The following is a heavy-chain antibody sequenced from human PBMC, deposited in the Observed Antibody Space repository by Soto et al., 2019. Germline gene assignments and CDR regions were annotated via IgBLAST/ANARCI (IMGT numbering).Heavy chain of an antibody. D-gene: IGHD2-8*01. CDR2: VYYRGRS. V-gene: IGHV4-39*01. CDR1: GGSVSNSNDY. CDR3: VSQRTSVLTQAYFDY. Sequence: PSETLSLTYTVSGGSVSNSNDYWGWISQSPGKGLEWIRSVYYRGRSYSKSSVKSRVTISVDTSKNQFSLNLNSVTASDTAVYYCVSQRTSVLTQAYFDYWGPGALVTVS. J-gene: IGHJ4*02.